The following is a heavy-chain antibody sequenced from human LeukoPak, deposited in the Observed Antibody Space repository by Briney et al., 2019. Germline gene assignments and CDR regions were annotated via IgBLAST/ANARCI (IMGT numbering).Heavy chain of an antibody. CDR1: GGTFSSYA. J-gene: IGHJ3*02. D-gene: IGHD2-15*01. CDR2: IIPIFGTA. CDR3: ANRIPGHPDEDAFDI. Sequence: ASVKVSCKASGGTFSSYAISWVRQAPGQGLEWMGRIIPIFGTANYAQKFQGRVTITTDESTSTAYMELSSLRSEDMAVYYCANRIPGHPDEDAFDIWGQGTMVTVSS. V-gene: IGHV1-69*05.